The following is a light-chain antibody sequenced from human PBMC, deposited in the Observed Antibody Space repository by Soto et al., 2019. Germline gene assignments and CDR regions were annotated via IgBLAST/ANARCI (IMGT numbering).Light chain of an antibody. J-gene: IGKJ1*01. Sequence: DIQMTQSPSTLSASVGDRVTITCRASQSISSWLAWYQQTPGNAPHLLIYDVSSLESGVPSRFSGSGSGTEFTLTISSLQPDDSATYYCQQYSTFWTFGQGTKVDI. CDR3: QQYSTFWT. CDR2: DVS. V-gene: IGKV1-5*01. CDR1: QSISSW.